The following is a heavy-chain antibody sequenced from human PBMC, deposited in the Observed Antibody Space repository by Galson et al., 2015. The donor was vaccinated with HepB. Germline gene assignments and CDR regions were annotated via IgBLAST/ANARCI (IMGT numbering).Heavy chain of an antibody. CDR2: ISDDGSNK. D-gene: IGHD5-12*01. CDR3: ERGYGYSGYDLPSGY. V-gene: IGHV3-30-3*01. J-gene: IGHJ4*02. CDR1: GFTFSIYA. Sequence: SLRLSCAASGFTFSIYAMHCLRQVPGKGLEWVAVISDDGSNKYYADSVKGRFTISRDYSKNTRCLQMNSLRAEDQAVDYCERGYGYSGYDLPSGYWGRGSLVTVSS.